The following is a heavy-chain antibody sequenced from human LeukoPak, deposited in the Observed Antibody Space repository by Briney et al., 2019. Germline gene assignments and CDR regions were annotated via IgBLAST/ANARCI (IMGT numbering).Heavy chain of an antibody. Sequence: GGSLRLSCAASGFTFSDYYMSWIRQAPGKGLEWVSYISSSGSTIYYADSVKGRFTISRDNAKNSLYLQMNSLRAEDTAVYYCARQYYYDSSGYYYFDYWGQGTLVTVSS. CDR3: ARQYYYDSSGYYYFDY. J-gene: IGHJ4*02. D-gene: IGHD3-22*01. V-gene: IGHV3-11*04. CDR2: ISSSGSTI. CDR1: GFTFSDYY.